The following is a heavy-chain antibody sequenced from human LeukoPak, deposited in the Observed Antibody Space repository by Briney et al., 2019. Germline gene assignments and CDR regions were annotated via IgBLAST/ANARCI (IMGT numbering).Heavy chain of an antibody. CDR2: ITGGGDTT. V-gene: IGHV3-23*01. CDR1: GFTFSTNA. D-gene: IGHD3-16*01. Sequence: GASLRLSCAASGFTFSTNALYWVRRAPGKGLEWVSAITGGGDTTYYADSVKGRFTISRDNSKNMVYLEMNSLRAEDTAVYYCAKGVWGTYYSWGQGTLVTVSS. J-gene: IGHJ4*02. CDR3: AKGVWGTYYS.